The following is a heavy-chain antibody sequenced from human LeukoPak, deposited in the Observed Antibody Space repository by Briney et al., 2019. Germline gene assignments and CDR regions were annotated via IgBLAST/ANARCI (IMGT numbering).Heavy chain of an antibody. D-gene: IGHD5-24*01. CDR3: AKARLMAAPFYYYGMDV. Sequence: PGGSLRLSCAASGFVFEDYAIHWVRQVPGKGLEWVSGISWNSGAKAYADSVRGRFTISRDNAKNSLYLQMNSLRGEDTALYYCAKARLMAAPFYYYGMDVWGPGTTVTVSS. V-gene: IGHV3-9*01. CDR1: GFVFEDYA. CDR2: ISWNSGAK. J-gene: IGHJ6*02.